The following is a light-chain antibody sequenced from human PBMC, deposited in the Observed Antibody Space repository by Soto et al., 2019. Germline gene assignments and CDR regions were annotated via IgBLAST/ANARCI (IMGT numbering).Light chain of an antibody. V-gene: IGLV4-60*02. CDR1: SGHSSYI. CDR3: ETWDNNILV. J-gene: IGLJ2*01. Sequence: QPVLTQSSSASASLGSSVKLTCTLSSGHSSYIIAWHQQQPGKAPRYLMKLEVSGSYNKGNGVPDRFSGSSSGADRYLTISNLQFEDEADYYCETWDNNILVFGGGTKLTVL. CDR2: LEVSGSY.